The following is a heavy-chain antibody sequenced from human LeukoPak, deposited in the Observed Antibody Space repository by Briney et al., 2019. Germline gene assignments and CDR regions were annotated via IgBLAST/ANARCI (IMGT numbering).Heavy chain of an antibody. Sequence: GGSLRLSCAASGFTFSSYSMNWVRQAPGEGLEWVSSISSSSSYIYYADSVKGRFTISRDNAKNSLYLQMNSLRAEDTAVYYCARDGDYCSSTSCYAFDIWGQGTMVTVSS. CDR2: ISSSSSYI. J-gene: IGHJ3*02. V-gene: IGHV3-21*01. CDR1: GFTFSSYS. CDR3: ARDGDYCSSTSCYAFDI. D-gene: IGHD2-2*01.